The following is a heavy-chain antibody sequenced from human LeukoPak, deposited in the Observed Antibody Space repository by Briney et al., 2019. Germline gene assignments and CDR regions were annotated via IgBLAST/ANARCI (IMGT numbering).Heavy chain of an antibody. Sequence: PGGSLRLSCAASGFTFSNYRMSRVRQAPGKGLEWVAVIWYDGSSKYYAASVKGRFTISRDNSKNTLYLQMNSLRAEDTAVYYCARSVDFWSGYPDYWGQGTLVTVSS. CDR1: GFTFSNYR. D-gene: IGHD3-3*01. CDR3: ARSVDFWSGYPDY. J-gene: IGHJ4*02. CDR2: IWYDGSSK. V-gene: IGHV3-33*08.